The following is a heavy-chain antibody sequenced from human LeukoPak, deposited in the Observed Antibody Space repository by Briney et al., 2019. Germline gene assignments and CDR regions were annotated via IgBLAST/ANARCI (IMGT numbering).Heavy chain of an antibody. Sequence: GGSLRLSCAASGFTFSSYGMHWVRQAPGKGLEWVAVIPYDGSNKYYADSVKGRFTISRDNSKNTLYLQMNSLKTEDTAVYYCTTDRRIRQWLVRDYWGQGTLVTVSS. CDR3: TTDRRIRQWLVRDY. V-gene: IGHV3-30*03. CDR2: IPYDGSNK. J-gene: IGHJ4*02. D-gene: IGHD6-19*01. CDR1: GFTFSSYG.